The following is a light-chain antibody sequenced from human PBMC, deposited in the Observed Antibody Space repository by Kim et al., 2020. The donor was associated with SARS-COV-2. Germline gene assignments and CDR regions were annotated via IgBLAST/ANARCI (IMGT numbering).Light chain of an antibody. CDR1: SSDVCGYNY. CDR3: SSYTSSTTLI. J-gene: IGLJ2*01. CDR2: AVS. V-gene: IGLV2-14*03. Sequence: GQSITISCTGTSSDVCGYNYVSWYQQHPGKTPKLMIYAVSNRPSGVSNRFSGSKSGNTASLTISGLQAEDEANYYCSSYTSSTTLIFGGGTQLTVL.